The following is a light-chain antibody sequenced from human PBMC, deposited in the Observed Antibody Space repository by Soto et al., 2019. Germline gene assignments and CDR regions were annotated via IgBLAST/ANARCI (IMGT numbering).Light chain of an antibody. V-gene: IGKV3-15*01. Sequence: EIVMTQSPATLSVSPGERVSLSCRASQSVSSNLAWYQQKPGQAPRLLIYGASTRATGIPARFSGSGSGTEFTLIISSLQSEDFAIYYCQQYNKWPLTFVGGTKVEIK. CDR2: GAS. J-gene: IGKJ4*01. CDR1: QSVSSN. CDR3: QQYNKWPLT.